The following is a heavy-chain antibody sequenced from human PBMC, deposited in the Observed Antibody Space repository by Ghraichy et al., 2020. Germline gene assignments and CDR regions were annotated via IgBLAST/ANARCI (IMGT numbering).Heavy chain of an antibody. CDR3: ARVEEWELLGTDYYYYMDV. Sequence: LSLTCAASGFTFSSYSMNWVRQAPGKGLEWVSSISSSSSYIYYADSVKGRFTISRDNAKNSLYLQMNSLRAEDTAVYYCARVEEWELLGTDYYYYMDVWGKGTTVTVSS. CDR2: ISSSSSYI. CDR1: GFTFSSYS. J-gene: IGHJ6*03. D-gene: IGHD1-26*01. V-gene: IGHV3-21*01.